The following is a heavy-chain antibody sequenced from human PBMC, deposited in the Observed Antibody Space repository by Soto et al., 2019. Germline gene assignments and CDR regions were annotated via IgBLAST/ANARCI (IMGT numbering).Heavy chain of an antibody. CDR2: ISAYHGNT. D-gene: IGHD2-2*02. CDR3: ARDDTPVDY. Sequence: QVQLVQSGAEVKKPGASLKVSCKASGYTFTSYGISWVRQAPGQGLEWVGWISAYHGNTNYAQKLQGRVTMTADTSTSTAYMELRRLRSHATAVYYSARDDTPVDYWGQGTLVTASS. V-gene: IGHV1-18*01. J-gene: IGHJ4*02. CDR1: GYTFTSYG.